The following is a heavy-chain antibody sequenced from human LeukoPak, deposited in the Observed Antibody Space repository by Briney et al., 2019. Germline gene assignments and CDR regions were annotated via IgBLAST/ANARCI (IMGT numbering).Heavy chain of an antibody. J-gene: IGHJ1*01. Sequence: GASVKVSCKASGGTFSSYAISWVRQAPGQGLEWMGGIIPIFGTANYAQKLQGRVTMTTDTSTSTAYMELRSLRSDDTAVYYCARSHYDSSGYYSGILFQHWGQGTLVTVSS. CDR3: ARSHYDSSGYYSGILFQH. V-gene: IGHV1-69*05. CDR1: GGTFSSYA. CDR2: IIPIFGTA. D-gene: IGHD3-22*01.